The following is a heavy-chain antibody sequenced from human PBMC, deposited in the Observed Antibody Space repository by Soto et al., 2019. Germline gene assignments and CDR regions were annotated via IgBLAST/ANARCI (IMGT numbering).Heavy chain of an antibody. CDR1: GFNFRSYA. CDR3: TKDGPRGYYGMDV. V-gene: IGHV3-23*01. J-gene: IGHJ6*02. CDR2: ISGSGGST. Sequence: GGSLRISCAAVGFNFRSYAMSWVRQAPGKGLEWVSAISGSGGSTYYADSVKGRFTISRDNAKNTLYLQMNSLRAEDTAVYYCTKDGPRGYYGMDVWGQGTQATFYS.